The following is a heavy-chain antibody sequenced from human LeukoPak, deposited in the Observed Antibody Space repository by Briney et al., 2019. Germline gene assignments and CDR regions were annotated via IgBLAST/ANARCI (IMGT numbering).Heavy chain of an antibody. J-gene: IGHJ5*02. V-gene: IGHV1-24*01. Sequence: AASVKVSCKVSGYTLTELSMHWVRQAPGKGLEWMGGFDPEDGETIYAQKFQGRVTMTGDTSTDTAYMELSSLRSEDTAVYYCAALWFGGPYNWFDPWGQGTLVTVSS. CDR1: GYTLTELS. D-gene: IGHD3-10*01. CDR3: AALWFGGPYNWFDP. CDR2: FDPEDGET.